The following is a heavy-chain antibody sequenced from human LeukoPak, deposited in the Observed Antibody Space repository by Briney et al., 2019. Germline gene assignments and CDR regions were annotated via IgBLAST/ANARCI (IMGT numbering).Heavy chain of an antibody. CDR2: INHSGST. V-gene: IGHV4-34*01. Sequence: PSETLSLTCAVYGGSFSGYYWSWIRQPPGKGLEWIGEINHSGSTNYNPSLKSRVTISVDTSKNQFSLKLSSVTAADTAVYYCARDPTQAYFDYWGQGTLLTVSS. CDR1: GGSFSGYY. CDR3: ARDPTQAYFDY. J-gene: IGHJ4*02.